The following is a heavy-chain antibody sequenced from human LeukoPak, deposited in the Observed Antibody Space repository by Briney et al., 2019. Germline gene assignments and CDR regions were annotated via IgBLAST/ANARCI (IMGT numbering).Heavy chain of an antibody. J-gene: IGHJ4*02. Sequence: GESLKISCEVSGYSFTSYWIAWVRQMPGKGLEWMGIIYPGDSDTRYSPSFQGQVTISADKSISTAYLQWSSLKASDTAMYYCARRMGIAAAGPKNFDYWGQGTLVTVSS. V-gene: IGHV5-51*01. CDR2: IYPGDSDT. D-gene: IGHD6-13*01. CDR1: GYSFTSYW. CDR3: ARRMGIAAAGPKNFDY.